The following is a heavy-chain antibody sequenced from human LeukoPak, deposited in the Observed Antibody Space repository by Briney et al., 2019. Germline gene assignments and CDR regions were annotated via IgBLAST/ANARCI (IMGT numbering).Heavy chain of an antibody. CDR1: GFTFSTYI. CDR2: ISGSGGST. V-gene: IGHV3-23*01. J-gene: IGHJ4*02. Sequence: GGSLRLSCAASGFTFSTYIMNWVRQTPGKGLEWVSAISGSGGSTYYADSVKGRFTISRDNSKNTLYLQMNSLRAEDTAVYYCAKAFGWELPSHYFDYWGQGTLVTVSS. CDR3: AKAFGWELPSHYFDY. D-gene: IGHD1-26*01.